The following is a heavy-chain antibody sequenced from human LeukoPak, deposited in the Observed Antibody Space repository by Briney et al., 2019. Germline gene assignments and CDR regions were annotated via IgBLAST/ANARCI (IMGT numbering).Heavy chain of an antibody. D-gene: IGHD6-6*01. Sequence: ASVKVSCKASGYTFTSYDINWVRQATGQGLEWMGWMNPNSGNTGYAQKFQGRVTITRNTSISTAYMELSSLRSEDTAVCYCARGRAVRQSDGFDIWGQGTMVTVSS. CDR1: GYTFTSYD. V-gene: IGHV1-8*03. CDR3: ARGRAVRQSDGFDI. J-gene: IGHJ3*02. CDR2: MNPNSGNT.